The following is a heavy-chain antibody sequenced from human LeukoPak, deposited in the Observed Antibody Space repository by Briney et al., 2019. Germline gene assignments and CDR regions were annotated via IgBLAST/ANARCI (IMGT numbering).Heavy chain of an antibody. Sequence: KAGGSLRLSCAASGFTFSSYWMSWVRQAPGKGLEWVGRIKSKTDGGTTDYAAPVKGRFTISRDDSKNTLYLQMNSLKTEDTAVYYCTTDAKPVVVITPGFDYWGQGTLVTVSS. CDR1: GFTFSSYW. CDR2: IKSKTDGGTT. CDR3: TTDAKPVVVITPGFDY. J-gene: IGHJ4*02. D-gene: IGHD3-22*01. V-gene: IGHV3-15*01.